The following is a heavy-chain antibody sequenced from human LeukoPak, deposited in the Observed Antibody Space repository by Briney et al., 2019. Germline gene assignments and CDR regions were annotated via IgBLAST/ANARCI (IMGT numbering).Heavy chain of an antibody. J-gene: IGHJ4*02. CDR3: ARDLKMGYSSGSYSWGTGSSNDY. V-gene: IGHV1-18*01. CDR1: GYTFTSYG. D-gene: IGHD6-19*01. Sequence: GASVKVSCKASGYTFTSYGISWVRQATGQGLEWMGWISAYNGNTNYAQKLQGRITMTTDTSTSTAYMELRSLRSDDTAVYYCARDLKMGYSSGSYSWGTGSSNDYWGQGTLVTVSS. CDR2: ISAYNGNT.